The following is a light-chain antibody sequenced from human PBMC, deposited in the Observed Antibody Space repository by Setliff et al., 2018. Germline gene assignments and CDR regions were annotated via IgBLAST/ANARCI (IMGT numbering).Light chain of an antibody. J-gene: IGLJ1*01. CDR3: SSYAGSNNPYV. V-gene: IGLV2-11*01. CDR2: DVS. CDR1: SSDVGGYNY. Sequence: QSALAQPRSVSGSPGQSVTISCTGTSSDVGGYNYVSWYQQHPGKAPKLMIYDVSKRPSGVPDRFSGSKSGNTASLTVSGLQAEDEADYYCSSYAGSNNPYVFGTGT.